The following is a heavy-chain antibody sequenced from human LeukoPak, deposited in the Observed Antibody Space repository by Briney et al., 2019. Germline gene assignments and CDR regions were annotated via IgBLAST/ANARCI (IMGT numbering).Heavy chain of an antibody. D-gene: IGHD3-3*01. CDR2: IYYSGST. V-gene: IGHV4-59*01. J-gene: IGHJ6*02. CDR3: ARVGGFWSGYYDYYYYGMDV. CDR1: GGSISSYY. Sequence: SETLSLTCTVSGGSISSYYWSWIRQPPGKGLEWIGYIYYSGSTNYNPSLKSRVTISVDTSKNQFSLKLSSVTAADTAVYYCARVGGFWSGYYDYYYYGMDVWGQGTTVTVSS.